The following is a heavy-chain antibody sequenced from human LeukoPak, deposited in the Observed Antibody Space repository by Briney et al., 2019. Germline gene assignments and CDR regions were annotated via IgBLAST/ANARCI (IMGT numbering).Heavy chain of an antibody. CDR2: ISYDGSNK. V-gene: IGHV3-30*03. D-gene: IGHD2-2*01. CDR3: ARGPIVVVPAAPD. CDR1: GLIFSDSG. J-gene: IGHJ4*02. Sequence: GGSLRLSCAASGLIFSDSGMHWVRQAPGKGLEWVAFISYDGSNKYYADSVKGRFTISRDNSKNTLYLQMNSLRAEDTAVYYCARGPIVVVPAAPDWGQGTLVTVSS.